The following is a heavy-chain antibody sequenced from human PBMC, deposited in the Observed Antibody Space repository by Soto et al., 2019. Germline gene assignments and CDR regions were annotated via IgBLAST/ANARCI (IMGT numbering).Heavy chain of an antibody. V-gene: IGHV3-30-3*01. CDR3: ARDKGHSSRRWFDP. J-gene: IGHJ5*02. D-gene: IGHD6-13*01. CDR2: ISYDGSNK. Sequence: AGSVGHSCAVSPLRPIRSAVQWVRPAAGKGLEWVAVISYDGSNKYYADSVKGRFTISRDNSKNTLYLQMNSLRAEDTAVYYCARDKGHSSRRWFDPWGQGNLVTVSS. CDR1: PLRPIRSA.